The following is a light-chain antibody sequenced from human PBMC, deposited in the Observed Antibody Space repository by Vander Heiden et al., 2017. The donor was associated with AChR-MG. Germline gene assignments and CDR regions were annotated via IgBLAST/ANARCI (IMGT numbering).Light chain of an antibody. CDR2: NNF. CDR3: QSYDGSLNVV. Sequence: QSVLTQPPSGSGAPGQRVTIPCPGSSSTLGTGYDVHWFQQLPKTAPKLVIANNFDRPSGVPDRFSGSKSGTSASLTITGLQAEDEADYYCQSYDGSLNVVFGGGTKVTFL. J-gene: IGLJ2*01. V-gene: IGLV1-40*01. CDR1: SSTLGTGYD.